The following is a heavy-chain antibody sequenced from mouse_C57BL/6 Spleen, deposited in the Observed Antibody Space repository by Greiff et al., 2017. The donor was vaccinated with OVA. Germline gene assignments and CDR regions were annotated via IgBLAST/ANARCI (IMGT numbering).Heavy chain of an antibody. Sequence: VKLMESGAELVRPGASVTLSCKASGYTFTDYEMHWVKQTPVHGLEWIGAIDPETGGTAYNQKFKGKAILTADKSSSTAYMELRSLTSEDSAVYYCTRFPYGSGMDYWGQGTSVTVSS. V-gene: IGHV1-15*01. D-gene: IGHD1-1*01. CDR3: TRFPYGSGMDY. CDR1: GYTFTDYE. J-gene: IGHJ4*01. CDR2: IDPETGGT.